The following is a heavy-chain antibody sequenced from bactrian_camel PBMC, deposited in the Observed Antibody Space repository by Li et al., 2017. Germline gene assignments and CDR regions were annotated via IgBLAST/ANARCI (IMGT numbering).Heavy chain of an antibody. CDR1: GYTYNRNC. CDR2: IYTGSGNT. Sequence: HVQLVESGGGSVQAGGSLRLSCAASGYTYNRNCMAWFRQAPGKEREGVARIYTGSGNTYYADSVKGRFTISRDNAKNTLYLQMNSLKPEDTAVYYCVRHDTSTDTYSQPESQGTQVTVS. J-gene: IGHJ4*01. D-gene: IGHD1*01. V-gene: IGHV3S1*01.